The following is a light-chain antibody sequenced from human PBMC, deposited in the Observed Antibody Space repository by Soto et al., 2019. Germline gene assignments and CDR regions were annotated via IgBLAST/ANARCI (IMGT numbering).Light chain of an antibody. J-gene: IGLJ2*01. Sequence: QSALTQPASVSGSPGQSITISCTGTSSDVGGYNYVSWYQQHPGKAPKLMIYEVGNRPSGVSNRFSASKSGNKASLTISGLQAEDEADYYCSSYTGSNTVVFGGGTKLTVL. CDR3: SSYTGSNTVV. V-gene: IGLV2-14*01. CDR1: SSDVGGYNY. CDR2: EVG.